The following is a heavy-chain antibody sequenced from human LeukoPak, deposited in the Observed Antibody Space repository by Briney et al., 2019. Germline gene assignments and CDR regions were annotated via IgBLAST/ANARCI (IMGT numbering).Heavy chain of an antibody. CDR2: ITGRSPAT. D-gene: IGHD2-2*02. CDR1: GFTFSSYA. CDR3: AKARCSNSDCYMPDW. V-gene: IGHV3-23*01. Sequence: GGSLRLSCAASGFTFSSYAMNWVRQAPGKGLEWVSLITGRSPATYYTDSVRGRFTTSRDNSRNTLYLQINNLRAEDTAVYYCAKARCSNSDCYMPDWWGQGALVTVSS. J-gene: IGHJ4*02.